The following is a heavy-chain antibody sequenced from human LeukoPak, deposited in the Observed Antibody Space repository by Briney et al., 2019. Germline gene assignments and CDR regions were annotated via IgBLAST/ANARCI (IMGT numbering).Heavy chain of an antibody. Sequence: GGSLRLSCAASGFTFSSYEMNWVRQAPGKGLEWVSYISSSGSTTYYADSVKGRFTISRDNAKNSLYLQMSSLRAEDTAVYYCARVAPIHYYMDVWGKGTTVTVSS. V-gene: IGHV3-48*03. CDR1: GFTFSSYE. J-gene: IGHJ6*03. D-gene: IGHD3-3*01. CDR2: ISSSGSTT. CDR3: ARVAPIHYYMDV.